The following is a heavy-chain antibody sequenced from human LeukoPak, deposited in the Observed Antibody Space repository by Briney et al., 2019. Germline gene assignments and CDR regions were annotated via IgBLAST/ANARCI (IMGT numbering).Heavy chain of an antibody. CDR2: IYHSGST. V-gene: IGHV4-4*02. J-gene: IGHJ4*02. D-gene: IGHD3-16*02. CDR1: GGSISSSNW. CDR3: ARNKYDYVWGSYRSAPFDY. Sequence: PSETLSLTCAVSGGSISSSNWWSWVRQPPGKGLEWIGEIYHSGSTNYNPSLKSRVTISVDKSKNQFSLKLSSVTAADTAVYYCARNKYDYVWGSYRSAPFDYWGQGTLVTVSS.